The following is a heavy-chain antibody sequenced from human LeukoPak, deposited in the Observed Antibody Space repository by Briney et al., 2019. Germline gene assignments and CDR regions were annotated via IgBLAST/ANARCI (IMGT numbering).Heavy chain of an antibody. CDR3: ARHALATVTDPSFDY. D-gene: IGHD2-21*02. V-gene: IGHV4-39*01. CDR2: LYHSGST. CDR1: GGSISTPGYY. J-gene: IGHJ4*02. Sequence: SETLSLTCTVSGGSISTPGYYWGWVRQPPGKGLQWIGSLYHSGSTYYKPSLKSRATISVDKSKNQCSLKLRSVTAADTAVYYCARHALATVTDPSFDYWGQGTLVTVSS.